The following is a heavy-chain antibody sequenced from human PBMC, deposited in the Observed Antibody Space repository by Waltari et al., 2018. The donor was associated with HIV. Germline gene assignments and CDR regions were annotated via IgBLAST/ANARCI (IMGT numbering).Heavy chain of an antibody. Sequence: QVQLQESRLGLVTPSETLSLTCTATIDSFNNYYWSWIRASPGKGLEWSGHIYSSGSTNYNPSLKSRLTISVDTARKQFSLRLTSVTAADTAVYYCARHPCSGGSCKGGFDYWGQGTLVTVSS. J-gene: IGHJ4*02. CDR2: IYSSGST. D-gene: IGHD2-15*01. CDR3: ARHPCSGGSCKGGFDY. CDR1: IDSFNNYY. V-gene: IGHV4-59*08.